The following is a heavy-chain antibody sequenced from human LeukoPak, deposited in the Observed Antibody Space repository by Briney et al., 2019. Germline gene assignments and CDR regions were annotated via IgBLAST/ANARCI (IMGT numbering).Heavy chain of an antibody. CDR3: ARDHWKYGSNWFDP. J-gene: IGHJ5*02. V-gene: IGHV4-4*07. CDR1: GGSISTSY. D-gene: IGHD1-7*01. CDR2: IYPSGDT. Sequence: SETLSLTCTVSGGSISTSYWSWIRQPAGKGMEWIGRIYPSGDTNYNPSLKSRVTMSVDTSKNQFSLILSSVAAADTALYYCARDHWKYGSNWFDPWGQGTLVTVSS.